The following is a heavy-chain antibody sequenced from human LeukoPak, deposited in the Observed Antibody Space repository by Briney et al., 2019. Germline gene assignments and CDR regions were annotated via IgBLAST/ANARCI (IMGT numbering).Heavy chain of an antibody. V-gene: IGHV4-59*01. CDR2: IDYSGST. CDR1: GGSISSYY. CDR3: ARVGSEI. J-gene: IGHJ1*01. Sequence: SETLSLTCTVSGGSISSYYWSWIRQPPGKGLEWIGYIDYSGSTNYSPSLKSRITISVDTSKNQFSLKLSSVTAAGTAVYYCARVGSEIWGQGTLVTVSS.